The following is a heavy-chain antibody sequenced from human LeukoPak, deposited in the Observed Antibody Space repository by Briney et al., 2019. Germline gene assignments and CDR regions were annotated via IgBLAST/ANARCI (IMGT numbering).Heavy chain of an antibody. CDR2: ISGSGDTK. V-gene: IGHV3-48*03. CDR1: GFTFRSYE. J-gene: IGHJ4*02. Sequence: PGGSLRLSCAASGFTFRSYEMNWVRQAPGKGLEWGSYISGSGDTKYYADPVKGRFTISRDNSKNSLYLQMNSLRVEDTAVYYCARVLGTVDYWGQGTQVTVSS. CDR3: ARVLGTVDY. D-gene: IGHD1-14*01.